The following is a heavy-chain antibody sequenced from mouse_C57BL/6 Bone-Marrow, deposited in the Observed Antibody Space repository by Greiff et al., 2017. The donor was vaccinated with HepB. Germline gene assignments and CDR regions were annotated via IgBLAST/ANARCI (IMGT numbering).Heavy chain of an antibody. CDR1: GYTFTSYG. V-gene: IGHV1-81*01. D-gene: IGHD2-12*01. Sequence: VQVVESGAELARPGASVKLSCKASGYTFTSYGISWVKQRTGQGLEWIGEIYPRSGNTYYNEKFKGKATLTADKSSSTAYMELRSLTSEDSAVYFCARPRYYDAMDYWGQGTSVTVSS. CDR2: IYPRSGNT. CDR3: ARPRYYDAMDY. J-gene: IGHJ4*01.